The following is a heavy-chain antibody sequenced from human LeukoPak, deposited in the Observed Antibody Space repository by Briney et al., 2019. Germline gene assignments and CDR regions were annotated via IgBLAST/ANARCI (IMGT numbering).Heavy chain of an antibody. D-gene: IGHD3-16*01. Sequence: SQTLSLTCTVSGGSISSGGYYWSWIRPPAGKGLEWIGRIYTSGSTNYNPSLKSRVTISVDTSKNQFSLKLSSVTAADTAVYYCARAAVWGKTPLYYFDYWGQGTLVTVSS. J-gene: IGHJ4*02. V-gene: IGHV4-61*02. CDR2: IYTSGST. CDR1: GGSISSGGYY. CDR3: ARAAVWGKTPLYYFDY.